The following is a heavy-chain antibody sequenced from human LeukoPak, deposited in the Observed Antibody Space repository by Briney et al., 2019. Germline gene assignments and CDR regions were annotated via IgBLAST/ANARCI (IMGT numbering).Heavy chain of an antibody. CDR1: GFSFSSHA. D-gene: IGHD3-22*01. CDR3: ARDHATYYYDSSGYYDY. Sequence: TGGSLRLSCAASGFSFSSHAMNWVRQAPGKGLEWVSFISRSGSTIYYADSVKGRFTISRDNAKNSLYLQMNSLRAEDTAVYYCARDHATYYYDSSGYYDYWGQGTLVTVSS. V-gene: IGHV3-48*03. CDR2: ISRSGSTI. J-gene: IGHJ4*02.